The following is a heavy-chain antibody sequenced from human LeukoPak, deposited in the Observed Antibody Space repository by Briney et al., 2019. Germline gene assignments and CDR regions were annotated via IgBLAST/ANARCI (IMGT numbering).Heavy chain of an antibody. V-gene: IGHV3-15*01. CDR3: STGGGTHDY. J-gene: IGHJ4*02. Sequence: GGSLRLSCAASGLTFNNAWTSWVRQAPGKGLERVGRIRSRSAGGTTDYGAPVKGRFTISRDDSKNTLYLQMNSLKTEDTAVYYCSTGGGTHDYWGQGTLVTVSS. CDR1: GLTFNNAW. D-gene: IGHD2-15*01. CDR2: IRSRSAGGTT.